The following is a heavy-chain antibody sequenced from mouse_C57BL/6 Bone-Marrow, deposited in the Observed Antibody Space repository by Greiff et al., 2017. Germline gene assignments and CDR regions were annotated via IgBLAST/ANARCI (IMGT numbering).Heavy chain of an antibody. CDR2: IDPSDSET. CDR3: ARDGYLWYFDV. V-gene: IGHV1-52*01. D-gene: IGHD2-3*01. Sequence: VQLQQPGAELVRPGSSVKLSCKASGYTFTSYWMHWVKQRPIQGLEWIGNIDPSDSETHYNQKFKDKATLTVDKSSSTAYMQLSSLTSEDSAVYYGARDGYLWYFDVWGTGTTVTVSS. CDR1: GYTFTSYW. J-gene: IGHJ1*03.